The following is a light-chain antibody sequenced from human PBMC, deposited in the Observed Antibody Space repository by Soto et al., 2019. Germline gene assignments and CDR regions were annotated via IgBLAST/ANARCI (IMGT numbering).Light chain of an antibody. V-gene: IGKV1-8*01. CDR3: QQYYSYPT. J-gene: IGKJ4*01. Sequence: AIRMTQSPSSLSASTGDRVTITCRASQGISSYLAWYQQKPGKAPKLLIYAASTLQSGVPSRFSGSGSGTDFTHTISCMQSEDFATYYCQQYYSYPTFGGGTKVEIK. CDR1: QGISSY. CDR2: AAS.